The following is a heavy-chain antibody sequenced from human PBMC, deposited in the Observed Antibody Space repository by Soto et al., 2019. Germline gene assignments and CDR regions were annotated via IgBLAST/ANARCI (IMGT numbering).Heavy chain of an antibody. J-gene: IGHJ5*02. V-gene: IGHV4-4*07. D-gene: IGHD1-26*01. CDR2: THTTGST. CDR3: ARSCPDGNWFDP. CDR1: GGSISNYY. Sequence: GTLSLTCTVSGGSISNYYWNWIRQPAGRGLEWIGRTHTTGSTNYNPSLKSRITMSVDTSKNQLSLNLSSVTAADTAVYYCARSCPDGNWFDPWGQGTLVTVSS.